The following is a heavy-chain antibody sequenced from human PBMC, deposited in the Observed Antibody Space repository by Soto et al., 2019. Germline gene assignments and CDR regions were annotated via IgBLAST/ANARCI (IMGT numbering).Heavy chain of an antibody. Sequence: QVQLVQSGAEVKKPGSSVKVSCKASADTFSSSAFSWVRQAPGQGLEWMGGIIPFFHAANYAQRFQGRVTITADEATSTVYMELSSRRSEDTAIYYCARDLSSHYHYYGMDVWGQGTTVTVSS. CDR1: ADTFSSSA. CDR3: ARDLSSHYHYYGMDV. J-gene: IGHJ6*02. D-gene: IGHD3-10*01. CDR2: IIPFFHAA. V-gene: IGHV1-69*01.